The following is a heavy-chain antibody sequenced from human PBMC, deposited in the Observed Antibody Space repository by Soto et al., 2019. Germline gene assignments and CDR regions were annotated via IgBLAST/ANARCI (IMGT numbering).Heavy chain of an antibody. CDR1: GSSMSDYY. J-gene: IGHJ4*02. V-gene: IGHV4-59*01. Sequence: QVQLQESGPGLVKPSGTLSLTCHVSGSSMSDYYWSWIRQSPGKGLEWFGYIYHTGTTNYNPSLKSRVTMSIDTSSNQFYLRVRSVTAAETAVYFCTRVPVEYTYGPDFWGQGTLVTVSS. D-gene: IGHD5-18*01. CDR2: IYHTGTT. CDR3: TRVPVEYTYGPDF.